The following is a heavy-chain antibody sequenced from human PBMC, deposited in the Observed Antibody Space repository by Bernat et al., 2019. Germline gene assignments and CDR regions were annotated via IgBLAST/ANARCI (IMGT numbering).Heavy chain of an antibody. J-gene: IGHJ4*02. CDR1: GGTFSSYT. D-gene: IGHD5-12*01. CDR2: IIPILGIA. V-gene: IGHV1-69*02. Sequence: QVQLVQSGAEVKKPGSSVKVSCKASGGTFSSYTISWVRQAPGQGLEWMGRIIPILGIANYAQKLQGRVTITADKSTSTAYMELSSLRSEDTAVYYCARGQGRDGYNYHFDSWGQGTLVTVSS. CDR3: ARGQGRDGYNYHFDS.